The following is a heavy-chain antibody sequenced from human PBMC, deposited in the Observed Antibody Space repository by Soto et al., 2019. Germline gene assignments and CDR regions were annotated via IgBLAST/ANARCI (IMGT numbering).Heavy chain of an antibody. CDR3: ARDGAPNCSSTSCQTNYYGMDV. CDR1: GGSISSSNW. CDR2: IYHSGST. V-gene: IGHV4-4*02. J-gene: IGHJ6*02. Sequence: SETLSLTCAVSGGSISSSNWWSWVRQPPGKGLEWIGEIYHSGSTNYNPSLKSRVTISVDKSKNQFSLKLSSVTAADTAVYYCARDGAPNCSSTSCQTNYYGMDVWGQGTTVTVSS. D-gene: IGHD2-2*01.